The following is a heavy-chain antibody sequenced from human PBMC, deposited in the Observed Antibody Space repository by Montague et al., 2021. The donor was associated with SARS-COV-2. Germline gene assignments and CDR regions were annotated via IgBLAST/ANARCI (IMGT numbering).Heavy chain of an antibody. CDR3: AREARDNWVDY. CDR2: IYYRGST. J-gene: IGHJ4*02. CDR1: GGSITIYNHY. V-gene: IGHV4-39*07. D-gene: IGHD1-20*01. Sequence: SETLSLTCTVSGGSITIYNHYWTWIRQPPGKGLEWIGSIYYRGSTNYNPSLKSRITISVDPSKNQLSLNLSSVTAADTAVYYCAREARDNWVDYWGQGTLVTVSS.